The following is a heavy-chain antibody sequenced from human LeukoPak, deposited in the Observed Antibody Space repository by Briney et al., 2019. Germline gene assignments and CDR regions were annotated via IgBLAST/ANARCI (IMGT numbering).Heavy chain of an antibody. Sequence: GASVKVSCKAAGYPFTSYNINWVRQATRQGLEWMGWMNPNSGNTGYAQKFQGRVTMTRNTSISTAYMELSSLRSEDTAVYYCARVAARGFTGYWFIVWGQGTTVTVSS. CDR1: GYPFTSYN. D-gene: IGHD3-9*01. CDR2: MNPNSGNT. J-gene: IGHJ6*02. CDR3: ARVAARGFTGYWFIV. V-gene: IGHV1-8*01.